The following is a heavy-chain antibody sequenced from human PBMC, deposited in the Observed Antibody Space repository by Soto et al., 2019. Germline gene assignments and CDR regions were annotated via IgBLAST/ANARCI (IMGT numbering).Heavy chain of an antibody. Sequence: EVHLLDSGGGLVQPGGSLRLSCEASGFTFSGYAMNWVRQAPGKGLEWVSYISAHGRDIDFADSVKGRFTISRDNSKNTLSLQMNSLRADDTALYYCVREDGGGPFDYWGQGTLVTVS. CDR2: ISAHGRDI. CDR3: VREDGGGPFDY. D-gene: IGHD2-15*01. V-gene: IGHV3-23*01. CDR1: GFTFSGYA. J-gene: IGHJ4*02.